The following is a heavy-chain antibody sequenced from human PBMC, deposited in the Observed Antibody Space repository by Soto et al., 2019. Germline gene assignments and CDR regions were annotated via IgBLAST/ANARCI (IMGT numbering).Heavy chain of an antibody. D-gene: IGHD4-4*01. CDR3: ARSGNYVDFDY. CDR2: TYYSGYT. Sequence: QVQLQESGPGLVKPSQTLSLTCTVSGDSFSSGDYKWSWIRQPPGKGLEWIGYTYYSGYTYNNPSLKSRLTMSVDTSKNPFSLKLSSVTAADTAVYYCARSGNYVDFDYWGQGTLVTVS. V-gene: IGHV4-30-4*01. CDR1: GDSFSSGDYK. J-gene: IGHJ4*02.